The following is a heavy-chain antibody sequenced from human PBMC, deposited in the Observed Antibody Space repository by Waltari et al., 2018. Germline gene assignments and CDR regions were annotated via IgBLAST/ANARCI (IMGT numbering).Heavy chain of an antibody. V-gene: IGHV4-34*01. Sequence: QVQLQQWGAGLLKPSETLSLTCAVYGGSFSGYYWSWIRQPPGKGLEWIGEINHSVSTNYNPSLKSRVTIAVDTSKNQFSLKLSSVTAADTAVYYCATRPYCSSTSCYSWYGYWGQGTLVTVSS. CDR2: INHSVST. D-gene: IGHD2-2*01. J-gene: IGHJ4*02. CDR3: ATRPYCSSTSCYSWYGY. CDR1: GGSFSGYY.